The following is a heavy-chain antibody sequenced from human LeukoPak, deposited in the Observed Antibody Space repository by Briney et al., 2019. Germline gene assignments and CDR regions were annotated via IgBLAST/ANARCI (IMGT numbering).Heavy chain of an antibody. CDR2: ISSSGSTI. V-gene: IGHV3-48*03. J-gene: IGHJ4*02. Sequence: GGSLRLSCAASGFTFSSYEMNWVRQAPGKGLEWVSYISSSGSTIYYADSVKGRFTISRDNAKNSLYLQMNSLRAEDTAVYYCVRDTDYGDYFDYWGQGTLVTVSS. CDR3: VRDTDYGDYFDY. CDR1: GFTFSSYE. D-gene: IGHD4-17*01.